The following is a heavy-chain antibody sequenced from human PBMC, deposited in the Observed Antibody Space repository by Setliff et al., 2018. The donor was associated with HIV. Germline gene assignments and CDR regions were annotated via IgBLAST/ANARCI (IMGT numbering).Heavy chain of an antibody. Sequence: SCKASGFTFSSSAMSWVRQAPGKGLEWVSLIQSSGITYYADSVKGRFTISRDNSNNTLSLQMSSLRAEDTALYYCAKLDYYDFSGSWARKVAIDFWGQGTTVTVSS. CDR3: AKLDYYDFSGSWARKVAIDF. CDR2: IQSSGIT. J-gene: IGHJ3*01. D-gene: IGHD3-22*01. V-gene: IGHV3-23*05. CDR1: GFTFSSSA.